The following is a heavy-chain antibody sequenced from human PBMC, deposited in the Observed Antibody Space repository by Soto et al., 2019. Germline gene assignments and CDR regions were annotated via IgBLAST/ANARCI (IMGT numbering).Heavy chain of an antibody. D-gene: IGHD2-8*01. CDR2: IAVGSGYT. V-gene: IGHV1-58*01. J-gene: IGHJ4*02. CDR3: AADATAWQQMVPSDY. Sequence: SVKVSCKASGFAFTSSAFQWVRQARGQRLEWIGWIAVGSGYTNYAQRFQDRVTLTRDMSTATTYMELSRLTSEDTAIYYCAADATAWQQMVPSDYWGQGTLVTVSS. CDR1: GFAFTSSA.